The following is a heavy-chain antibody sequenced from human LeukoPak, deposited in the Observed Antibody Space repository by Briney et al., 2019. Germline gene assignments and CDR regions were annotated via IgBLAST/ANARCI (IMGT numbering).Heavy chain of an antibody. Sequence: GGSLRLACAASGFSFPSYAMNWVRQAPGKGLEWVSAVSGSGGSTYHADSVKGRFTISRDNSKNTLYLQMNSLRAEDTAVYYCAKGGSGYDQYYFDYWGQGTLVTVSS. CDR1: GFSFPSYA. CDR3: AKGGSGYDQYYFDY. CDR2: VSGSGGST. V-gene: IGHV3-23*01. D-gene: IGHD5-12*01. J-gene: IGHJ4*02.